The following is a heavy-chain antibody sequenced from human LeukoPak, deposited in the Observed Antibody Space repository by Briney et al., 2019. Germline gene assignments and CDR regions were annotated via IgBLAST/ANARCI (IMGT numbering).Heavy chain of an antibody. CDR2: VYYDGTT. Sequence: SSETLSLTCTVSGASFGSHYWTWIRQAPGEGLEWIGYVYYDGTTNYNPSLKSRVTISIDTSNNQFSLNLRSVTAADTAIYYCARRYYYHSSGISYSYLDYWGQGALVTVSS. V-gene: IGHV4-59*11. CDR3: ARRYYYHSSGISYSYLDY. J-gene: IGHJ4*02. CDR1: GASFGSHY. D-gene: IGHD3-22*01.